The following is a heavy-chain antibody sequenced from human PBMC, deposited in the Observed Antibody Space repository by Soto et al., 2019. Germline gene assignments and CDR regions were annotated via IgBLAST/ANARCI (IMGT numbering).Heavy chain of an antibody. CDR3: ASETYYYDSSGSYFDY. CDR1: GFTFSSYA. V-gene: IGHV1-69*01. J-gene: IGHJ4*02. Sequence: VQLVESGGGLVKPGGSLRLSCAASGFTFSSYAISWVRQAPGQGLEWMGGIIPIFGTANYAQKFQGRVTITADESTSTAYMELSSLRSEDTAVYYCASETYYYDSSGSYFDYWGQGTLVTVSS. D-gene: IGHD3-22*01. CDR2: IIPIFGTA.